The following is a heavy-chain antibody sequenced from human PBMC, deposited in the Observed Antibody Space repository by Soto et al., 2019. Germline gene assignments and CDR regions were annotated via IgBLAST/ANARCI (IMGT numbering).Heavy chain of an antibody. D-gene: IGHD6-19*01. J-gene: IGHJ4*02. CDR1: GGSITRNNHY. Sequence: QLQLQESGPGLVKPSETLSLTCTVSGGSITRNNHYWGWIRQSPGKGLEWIGSILYSGSINYNPSLKSRVTISVETSKNQFSLKRSSVTAADTAVYYCARLGSSGWYQGSYFDYWGQGTLVTVSS. CDR3: ARLGSSGWYQGSYFDY. CDR2: ILYSGSI. V-gene: IGHV4-39*01.